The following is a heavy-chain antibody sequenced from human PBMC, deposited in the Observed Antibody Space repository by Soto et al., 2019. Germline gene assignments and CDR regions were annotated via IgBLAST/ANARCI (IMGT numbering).Heavy chain of an antibody. D-gene: IGHD2-2*01. CDR1: GFTFSSYG. J-gene: IGHJ3*01. V-gene: IGHV3-30*03. CDR2: ISYDGSNK. Sequence: GGSLRLSCAASGFTFSSYGMHWVRQAPGKGLEWVAVISYDGSNKYYADSVKGRFTISRDNSKNTLYLQMNSLRAEDTAVYYCASFVVGPAAEYFYDGFDVWGQGTMVTVSS. CDR3: ASFVVGPAAEYFYDGFDV.